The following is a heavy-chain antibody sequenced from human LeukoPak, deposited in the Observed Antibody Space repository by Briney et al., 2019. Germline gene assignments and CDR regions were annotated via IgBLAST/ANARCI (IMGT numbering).Heavy chain of an antibody. D-gene: IGHD5-18*01. CDR3: ARAAPGYSYGYHYFDY. V-gene: IGHV3-74*01. Sequence: GGSLRLSCAASGFTFISYWMHWVRQAPGKGLVWVSRINSDGSTTSYAASVKGRFTISRDNAKNTVYLQMNSLRAEDTAVYYCARAAPGYSYGYHYFDYWGQGTLVTVSS. J-gene: IGHJ4*02. CDR1: GFTFISYW. CDR2: INSDGSTT.